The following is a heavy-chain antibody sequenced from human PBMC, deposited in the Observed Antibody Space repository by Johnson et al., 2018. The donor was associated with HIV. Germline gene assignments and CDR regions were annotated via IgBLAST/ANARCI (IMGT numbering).Heavy chain of an antibody. CDR3: AREGGGVWWSRAFDI. J-gene: IGHJ3*02. CDR2: ISYDGSNK. CDR1: GFTFSSYA. Sequence: QVQLVESGGGVVQPGRSLRLSCAASGFTFSSYAMHWVRQAPGKGLEWVAVISYDGSNKYYTGSVKGRFTSSRDNSKNTLYLQMNSLRDEDTAVYYCAREGGGVWWSRAFDIWGQGTMVIVSS. D-gene: IGHD2-21*01. V-gene: IGHV3-30*04.